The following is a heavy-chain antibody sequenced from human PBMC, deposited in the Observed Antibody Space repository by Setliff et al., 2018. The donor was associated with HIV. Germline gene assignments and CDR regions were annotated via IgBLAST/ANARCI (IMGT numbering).Heavy chain of an antibody. CDR2: ISSSGSTI. Sequence: GGSLRLSCVASGFTFSDYYMSWIRQAPGKGLEWVSYISSSGSTIYYVDSVKGRFTISRDNAKESVYLQMNSLRVEESAVYYCARVSGPFDYWGPGTLVTVSS. J-gene: IGHJ4*02. CDR1: GFTFSDYY. V-gene: IGHV3-11*04. CDR3: ARVSGPFDY. D-gene: IGHD6-25*01.